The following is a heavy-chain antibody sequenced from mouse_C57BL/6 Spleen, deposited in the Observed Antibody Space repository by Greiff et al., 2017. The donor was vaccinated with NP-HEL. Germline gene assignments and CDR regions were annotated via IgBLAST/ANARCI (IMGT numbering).Heavy chain of an antibody. CDR3: ARPHYYGSSYWFAY. V-gene: IGHV5-17*01. CDR1: GFTFSDYG. D-gene: IGHD1-1*01. Sequence: EVQLVESGGGLVKPGGSLKLSCAASGFTFSDYGMHWVRQAPEKGLEWVAYISSGSSTIYYADTVKGRFTISRDNAKNTLFLQMTSLRSEDTAMYYCARPHYYGSSYWFAYWGKGTLVTVSA. J-gene: IGHJ3*01. CDR2: ISSGSSTI.